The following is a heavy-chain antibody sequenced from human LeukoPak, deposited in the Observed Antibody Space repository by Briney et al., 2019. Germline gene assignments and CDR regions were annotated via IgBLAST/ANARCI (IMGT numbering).Heavy chain of an antibody. V-gene: IGHV3-7*01. CDR3: AKEGAYPIITYDS. Sequence: PGGSLRLSCAASGFSFSRYWMNWVRQAPGKGLEWVANIKGDGIEKNYVDSVKGRFSTSRDNALNSLYLQMDSLRAEDTAVYYCAKEGAYPIITYDSWGQGALVTVSS. J-gene: IGHJ5*01. CDR1: GFSFSRYW. D-gene: IGHD3-10*01. CDR2: IKGDGIEK.